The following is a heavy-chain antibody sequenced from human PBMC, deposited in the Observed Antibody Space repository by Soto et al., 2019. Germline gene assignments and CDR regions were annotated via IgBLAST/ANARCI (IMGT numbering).Heavy chain of an antibody. CDR3: ARGAIGRIVLPLPTNWFDP. CDR2: IYYSGST. Sequence: SETLSLTCTVSGGSISSGGYYWSWIRQHPGKGLEWIGYIYYSGSTYYNPSLKSRVTISVDTSKNQFSLKLSSVTAADTAVYYCARGAIGRIVLPLPTNWFDPWGQGTLVTVSS. J-gene: IGHJ5*02. CDR1: GGSISSGGYY. V-gene: IGHV4-31*03. D-gene: IGHD2-8*01.